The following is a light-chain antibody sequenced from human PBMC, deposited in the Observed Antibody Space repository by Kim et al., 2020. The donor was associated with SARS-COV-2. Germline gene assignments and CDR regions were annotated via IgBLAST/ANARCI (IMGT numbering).Light chain of an antibody. CDR2: DVA. CDR3: CSYAGTYKV. J-gene: IGLJ1*01. Sequence: PGQSVTISCTGTSSDVGGYNYVSWYQQHPGKAPNLMISDVANRPSGVPDRFSGSKSGNTASLTISGLQAEDEADYYCCSYAGTYKVFGTGTKVTVL. V-gene: IGLV2-11*03. CDR1: SSDVGGYNY.